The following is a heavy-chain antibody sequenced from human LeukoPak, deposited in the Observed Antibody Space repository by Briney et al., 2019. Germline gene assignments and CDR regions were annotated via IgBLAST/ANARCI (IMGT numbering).Heavy chain of an antibody. J-gene: IGHJ4*02. CDR3: ASPTVGYYYGSGSYRLDY. V-gene: IGHV1-69*13. D-gene: IGHD3-10*01. CDR1: GYTFTGYY. CDR2: IIPIFGTA. Sequence: GASVKVSCKASGYTFTGYYMHWVRQAPGQGLEWMGGIIPIFGTANYAQKFQGRVTITADESTSTAYMELSSLRSEDTAVYYCASPTVGYYYGSGSYRLDYWGQGTLVTVSS.